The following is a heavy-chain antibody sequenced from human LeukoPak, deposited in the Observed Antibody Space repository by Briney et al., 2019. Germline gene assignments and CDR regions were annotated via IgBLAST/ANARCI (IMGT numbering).Heavy chain of an antibody. J-gene: IGHJ4*02. V-gene: IGHV1-69*06. D-gene: IGHD3-10*01. Sequence: SSVKVSCKASGGTFSSYAISWVRQAPGQGLEWMGGIIPIFGTANYAQKSQGRVTITADKSTSTAYMELSSLRSEDTAVYYCARGGITMVRGVRRGAYYFDYWGQGTLVTVSS. CDR3: ARGGITMVRGVRRGAYYFDY. CDR1: GGTFSSYA. CDR2: IIPIFGTA.